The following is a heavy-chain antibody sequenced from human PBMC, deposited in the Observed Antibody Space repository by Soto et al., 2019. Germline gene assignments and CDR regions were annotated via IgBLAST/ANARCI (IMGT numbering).Heavy chain of an antibody. CDR2: INHSGST. CDR3: ARGRAITIFGVVIKNRRPWCCSDY. D-gene: IGHD3-3*01. CDR1: GGSFSGYY. V-gene: IGHV4-34*01. Sequence: PSETLSLTCAVYGGSFSGYYWSWIRQPPGKGLEWIGEINHSGSTNYNPSLKSRVTISVDTSKNQFSLKLSSVTAADTAVYYCARGRAITIFGVVIKNRRPWCCSDYWGQGTLVTVS. J-gene: IGHJ4*02.